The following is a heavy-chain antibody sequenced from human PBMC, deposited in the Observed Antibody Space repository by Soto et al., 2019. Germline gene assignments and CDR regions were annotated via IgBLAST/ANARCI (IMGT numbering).Heavy chain of an antibody. D-gene: IGHD3-16*01. J-gene: IGHJ3*02. CDR3: AKDVGGWSLPDGFEI. Sequence: EVQLLASGGGLVQPGGSLRLSCAASGFTFNSYAMTWVRQAPGKGLEWVSSVSGSGAGTYYADSVKGRFTISRDNSKDTLSLQMDNLRAEDTAVYYCAKDVGGWSLPDGFEIRGQGKKVAVSS. V-gene: IGHV3-23*01. CDR2: VSGSGAGT. CDR1: GFTFNSYA.